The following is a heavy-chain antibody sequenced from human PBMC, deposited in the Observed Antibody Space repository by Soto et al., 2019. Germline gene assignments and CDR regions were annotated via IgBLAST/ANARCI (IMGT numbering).Heavy chain of an antibody. Sequence: QVQLVQSGAEVKKPGASVKVSCKASGYTFTSYVISWVRQAPGQGLEWMGGISAYNGNTNYSQKLQGRVTMTTDTSTITAYMELMSLRSDDTAVYYCVVAAQPYSFDYWGQGTLVTVSS. CDR3: VVAAQPYSFDY. CDR2: ISAYNGNT. J-gene: IGHJ4*02. D-gene: IGHD2-15*01. CDR1: GYTFTSYV. V-gene: IGHV1-18*01.